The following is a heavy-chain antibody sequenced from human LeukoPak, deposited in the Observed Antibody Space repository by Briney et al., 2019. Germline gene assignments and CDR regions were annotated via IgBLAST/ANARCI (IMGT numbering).Heavy chain of an antibody. CDR3: ARESYYGSPFDP. Sequence: SETLSLTCTVSGGSISSSSYYWGWIRQPPGKGLEWIGSIYYSGSTYYNPSLKSRVTISVDTSKNQFSLKLSSVTAADTAVYYCARESYYGSPFDPWGQGTLVTVS. J-gene: IGHJ5*02. CDR2: IYYSGST. V-gene: IGHV4-39*07. D-gene: IGHD3-10*01. CDR1: GGSISSSSYY.